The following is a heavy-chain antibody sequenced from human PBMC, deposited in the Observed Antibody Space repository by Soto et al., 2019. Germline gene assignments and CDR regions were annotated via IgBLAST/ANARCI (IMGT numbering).Heavy chain of an antibody. D-gene: IGHD3-10*01. V-gene: IGHV3-23*01. CDR2: ISGSGGST. Sequence: HPGGSLRLSCAASGFAFNNYDMTWVRQAPGKGLEWLSAISGSGGSTYYADSVKGRFTISRDNSEKTVFLQMNSLRAEDTAIYYCAVPSGSFYLPLNYWGQGTLVTVSS. CDR3: AVPSGSFYLPLNY. J-gene: IGHJ4*02. CDR1: GFAFNNYD.